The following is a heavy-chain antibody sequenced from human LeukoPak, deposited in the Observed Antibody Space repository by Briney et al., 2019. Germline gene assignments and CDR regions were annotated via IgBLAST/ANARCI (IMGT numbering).Heavy chain of an antibody. CDR3: ARDGGSNNYWFDS. D-gene: IGHD4-23*01. CDR2: INRRGTT. J-gene: IGHJ5*01. Sequence: PSETLSLTCGVYEGSFSDYYWSWSRQPPGKGLEWIGEINRRGTTNYNPSLKTRVTISIDTSKNQFPLKLTSVTAADTAVYYCARDGGSNNYWFDSWGQGTLVTVSS. V-gene: IGHV4-34*01. CDR1: EGSFSDYY.